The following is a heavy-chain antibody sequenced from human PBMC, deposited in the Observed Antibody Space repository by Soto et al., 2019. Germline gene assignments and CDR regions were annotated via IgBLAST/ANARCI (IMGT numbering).Heavy chain of an antibody. Sequence: ASVKVSCKASGFTFTSSAVQWVRQARGQRLEWIGWIVVGSGNTNYAQKFQERVTITRDMSTSTAYMELSSLRSEDTAVYYCAANHDYGDRLHYYYGMDVWGQGTTVTVSS. CDR2: IVVGSGNT. J-gene: IGHJ6*02. V-gene: IGHV1-58*01. D-gene: IGHD4-17*01. CDR3: AANHDYGDRLHYYYGMDV. CDR1: GFTFTSSA.